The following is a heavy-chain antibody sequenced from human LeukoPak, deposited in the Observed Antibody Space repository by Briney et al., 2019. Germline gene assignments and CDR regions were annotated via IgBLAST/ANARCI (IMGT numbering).Heavy chain of an antibody. V-gene: IGHV3-9*01. D-gene: IGHD6-13*01. CDR1: GFTFDEYA. CDR3: ATVGDSRHPQFDY. J-gene: IGHJ4*02. Sequence: GGSLRLSCAASGFTFDEYAMHWVRQAPGKGLEWVSGISWNSGSTGYGDSVKGRFTISRDHAKNSLYLQMNSLRPEDTALYYCATVGDSRHPQFDYWGQGTLVTVSS. CDR2: ISWNSGST.